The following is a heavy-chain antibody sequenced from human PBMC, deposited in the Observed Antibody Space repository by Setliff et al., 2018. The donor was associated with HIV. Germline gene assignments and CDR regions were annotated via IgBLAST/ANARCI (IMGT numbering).Heavy chain of an antibody. CDR1: GFTVSSNE. CDR2: ISGGST. V-gene: IGHV3-66*01. Sequence: GGSLRLSCAASGFTVSSNEMSWVRQAPGKGLEWVSSISGGSTYYADSRKGRFTISRDNSKNTLYLQMSSLRAEDAAVYYCAKASYFDSSGYYTVDYWGQGTLVTVSS. CDR3: AKASYFDSSGYYTVDY. J-gene: IGHJ4*02. D-gene: IGHD3-22*01.